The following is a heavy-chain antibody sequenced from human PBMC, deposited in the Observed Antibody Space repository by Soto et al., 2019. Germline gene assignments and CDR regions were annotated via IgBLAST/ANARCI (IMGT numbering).Heavy chain of an antibody. CDR3: ARGHNYLGSYSYNFDY. Sequence: QLQLQESGPGLVQPSETLSLTCTVSGGSISSSSYNWGWIRQPPGKGLEWIGSVSHSGTTYHNPPLKSRVSMSADTSKNQFSLKLTSVTAADTAVYYCARGHNYLGSYSYNFDYWGQGTLVTVSS. J-gene: IGHJ4*02. CDR2: VSHSGTT. CDR1: GGSISSSSYN. D-gene: IGHD3-10*01. V-gene: IGHV4-39*01.